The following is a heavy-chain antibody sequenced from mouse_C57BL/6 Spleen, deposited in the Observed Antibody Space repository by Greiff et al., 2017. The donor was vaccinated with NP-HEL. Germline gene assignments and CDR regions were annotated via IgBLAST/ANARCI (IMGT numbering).Heavy chain of an antibody. CDR3: ARAGYDGYYEFAY. CDR2: ISYSGST. J-gene: IGHJ3*01. CDR1: GYSITSGYD. Sequence: ESGPGMVKPSQSLSLTCTVTGYSITSGYDWHWIRHFPGNKLEWMGYISYSGSTNYNPSLKSRISITHDTSKNHFFLKLNSVTTEDTATYYCARAGYDGYYEFAYWGQGTLVTVSA. V-gene: IGHV3-1*01. D-gene: IGHD2-3*01.